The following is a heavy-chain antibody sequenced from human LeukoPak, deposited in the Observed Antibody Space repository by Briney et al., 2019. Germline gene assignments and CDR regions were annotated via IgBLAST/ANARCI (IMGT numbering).Heavy chain of an antibody. CDR1: GFTFSTYS. J-gene: IGHJ4*02. Sequence: GGSLRLSCAASGFTFSTYSMNWVRQAPGKGLEWLSAITSSGDSTYYADSVKGRFTISRNNSKNTLYMQMNSLRAEDTAVYYCAKSGSYWDYWGQGILVTVSS. CDR3: AKSGSYWDY. D-gene: IGHD1-26*01. CDR2: ITSSGDST. V-gene: IGHV3-23*01.